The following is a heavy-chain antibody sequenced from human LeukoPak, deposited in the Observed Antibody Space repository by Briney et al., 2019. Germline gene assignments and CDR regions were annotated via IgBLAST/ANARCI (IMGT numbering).Heavy chain of an antibody. CDR3: ARRYDYCGGDCFSFDY. CDR1: GYSFTSYW. J-gene: IGHJ4*02. Sequence: GESLKISCKGSGYSFTSYWIGWVRQMPGKGLEWMGIIYPGDSDTRYSPSFQGQVTISADQSISTAYLQWSSLKASDTAMYYCARRYDYCGGDCFSFDYWGQGTLVTVSS. V-gene: IGHV5-51*01. D-gene: IGHD2-21*02. CDR2: IYPGDSDT.